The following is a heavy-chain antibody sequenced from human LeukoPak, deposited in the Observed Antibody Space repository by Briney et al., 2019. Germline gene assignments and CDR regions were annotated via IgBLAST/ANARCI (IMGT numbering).Heavy chain of an antibody. Sequence: PGGSLRLSCAASGFTFSSYSMNWVRQAPGKGLEWVSYISSSSSTIYYADSVKGRFTISRDNAKNSLYLQMNSLRAEDTAVYYWARVYCSGGSCSTGDYFDYWGQGTLVTVSS. CDR2: ISSSSSTI. V-gene: IGHV3-48*01. CDR1: GFTFSSYS. CDR3: ARVYCSGGSCSTGDYFDY. D-gene: IGHD2-15*01. J-gene: IGHJ4*02.